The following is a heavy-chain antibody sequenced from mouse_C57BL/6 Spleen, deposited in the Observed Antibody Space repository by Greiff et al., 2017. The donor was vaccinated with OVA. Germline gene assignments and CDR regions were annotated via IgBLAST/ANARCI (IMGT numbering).Heavy chain of an antibody. V-gene: IGHV5-17*01. D-gene: IGHD2-1*01. Sequence: DVKLVESGGGLVKPGGSLKLSCAASGFTFSDYGMHWVRQAPEKGLEWVAYISSGSSTIYYADTVKGRFTISRDNAKNTLFLQMTSLRSEDTAMYYCARGGNYLYDFDDWGQGTTLTVSS. CDR3: ARGGNYLYDFDD. CDR1: GFTFSDYG. J-gene: IGHJ2*01. CDR2: ISSGSSTI.